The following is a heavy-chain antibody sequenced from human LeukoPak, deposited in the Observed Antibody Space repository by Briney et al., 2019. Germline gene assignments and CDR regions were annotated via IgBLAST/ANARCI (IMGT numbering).Heavy chain of an antibody. V-gene: IGHV4-59*02. CDR1: GGSVSSYY. CDR3: ARDSSGWHQATNWFDP. D-gene: IGHD6-19*01. J-gene: IGHJ5*02. CDR2: IYYSGST. Sequence: SETLSLTCTVSGGSVSSYYWSWIRQPPGKGLEWIWYIYYSGSTNYNPSLKSRVTISVETSKNQFSLKLSSVTAADTAVYYCARDSSGWHQATNWFDPWGQGTLVTVSS.